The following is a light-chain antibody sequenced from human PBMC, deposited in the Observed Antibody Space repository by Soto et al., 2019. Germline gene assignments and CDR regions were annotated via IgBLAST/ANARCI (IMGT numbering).Light chain of an antibody. Sequence: DIQMTQSPSTLSASVGDRVTITCRASQSISSWLAWYQQKPGKAPKLLIFQASSLKGGVPSRLSGSGSATEYTRTFSSLHTDDFATYYCEDYRSSSTLTFGGGTKLENK. CDR1: QSISSW. CDR3: EDYRSSSTLT. CDR2: QAS. J-gene: IGKJ4*01. V-gene: IGKV1-5*03.